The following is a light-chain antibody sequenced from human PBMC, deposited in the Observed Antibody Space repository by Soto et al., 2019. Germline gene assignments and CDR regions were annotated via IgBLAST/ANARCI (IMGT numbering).Light chain of an antibody. V-gene: IGLV3-1*01. CDR2: QDS. CDR3: QAWESSTVV. CDR1: KLGDKY. J-gene: IGLJ2*01. Sequence: SYELTQPPSVSVSPGQTASITCSGDKLGDKYACWYQQKPGQSPVLGIYQDSKRPSGIPERFSGSNSGNTATLTISGTQAMDEADYYCQAWESSTVVFGGGTKGTVL.